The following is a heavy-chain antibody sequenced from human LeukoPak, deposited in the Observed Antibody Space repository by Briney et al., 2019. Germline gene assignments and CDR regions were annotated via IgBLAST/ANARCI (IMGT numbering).Heavy chain of an antibody. CDR2: IYYSGTT. CDR1: GGSISSSSYY. V-gene: IGHV4-39*01. D-gene: IGHD3-22*01. Sequence: SETLSLSCTVSGGSISSSSYYWDWIRQPPGKGLEWIGTIYYSGTTYYNPSLKSRVTISVDTSRNQFSLKLSSVTATDTAVYYCARMIGDDAFDIWGQGTMVTVSS. J-gene: IGHJ3*02. CDR3: ARMIGDDAFDI.